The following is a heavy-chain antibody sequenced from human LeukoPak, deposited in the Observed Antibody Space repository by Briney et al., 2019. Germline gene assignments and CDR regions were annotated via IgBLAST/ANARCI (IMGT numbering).Heavy chain of an antibody. J-gene: IGHJ4*02. Sequence: SETLSLTCTVSGGSISSYYWSWIRQPAGKGLEWIGRIYTSGSTTYNPSLKSRVTMSVNPSKNHFSLKLSSVTAADTAVYYCARVYYDSSGYYYFDYWGQGTLVTVSA. CDR2: IYTSGST. CDR1: GGSISSYY. D-gene: IGHD3-22*01. V-gene: IGHV4-4*07. CDR3: ARVYYDSSGYYYFDY.